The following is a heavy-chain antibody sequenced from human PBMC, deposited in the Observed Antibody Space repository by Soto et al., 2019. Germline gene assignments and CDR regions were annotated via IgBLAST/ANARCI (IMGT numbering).Heavy chain of an antibody. CDR1: GYTLTSYG. Sequence: QIQLVQSGAEVKKPGASVKVSCKASGYTLTSYGISWGRQAPGQGIEWMGWISAYNGNTNYAQKLQGRVTMTTDTSTSTAYMELRSLRSDDTAVYYCARELVPAAPPYYYYGMDVWGQGTTVTVSS. D-gene: IGHD2-2*01. CDR2: ISAYNGNT. J-gene: IGHJ6*02. CDR3: ARELVPAAPPYYYYGMDV. V-gene: IGHV1-18*01.